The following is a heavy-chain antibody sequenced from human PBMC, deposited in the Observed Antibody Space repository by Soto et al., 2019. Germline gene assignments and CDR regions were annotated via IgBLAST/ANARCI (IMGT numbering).Heavy chain of an antibody. CDR3: ASGTVVVPAAAGGMDV. D-gene: IGHD2-2*01. CDR1: GGSFSGYY. J-gene: IGHJ6*02. CDR2: INHSGST. Sequence: PSETLSLTCAVYGGSFSGYYWSWIRQPPGKGLEWIGEINHSGSTNYNPSLKSRVTISVDTSKNQFSLKLSSVTAADTAVYYCASGTVVVPAAAGGMDVWGQGTTVTVSS. V-gene: IGHV4-34*01.